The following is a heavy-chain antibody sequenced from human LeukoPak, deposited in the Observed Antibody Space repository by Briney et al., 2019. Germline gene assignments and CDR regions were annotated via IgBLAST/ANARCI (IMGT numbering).Heavy chain of an antibody. CDR2: IYSGGSI. CDR3: ARPPYGGVDY. Sequence: PGGPLRLSCGPSGHPLISYMAWVPQAPGKGLEWVSVIYSGGSIYYADSVKGRFTISRDKSKNTLYLQMNSLRAEDTAVYYCARPPYGGVDYWGQGTLVTVSS. J-gene: IGHJ4*02. CDR1: GHPLISY. V-gene: IGHV3-66*04. D-gene: IGHD4-23*01.